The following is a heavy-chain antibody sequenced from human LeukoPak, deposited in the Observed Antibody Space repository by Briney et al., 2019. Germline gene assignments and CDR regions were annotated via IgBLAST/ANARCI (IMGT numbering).Heavy chain of an antibody. D-gene: IGHD6-13*01. CDR3: ARGPPYSSLYYFDY. CDR2: MNPNSGNT. V-gene: IGHV1-8*01. Sequence: ASVKVSCKASGYTFTSYDINWVRQATGQGLEWMGWMNPNSGNTGYARKFQGRVTMTRNTSISTAYMELSSLRSEDTAVYYCARGPPYSSLYYFDYWGQGTLVTVSS. CDR1: GYTFTSYD. J-gene: IGHJ4*02.